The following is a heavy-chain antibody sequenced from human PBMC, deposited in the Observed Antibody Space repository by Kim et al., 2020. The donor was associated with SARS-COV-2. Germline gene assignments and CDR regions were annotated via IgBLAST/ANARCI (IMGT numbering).Heavy chain of an antibody. D-gene: IGHD3-10*01. CDR1: GFSFSNYA. CDR2: ISGSGT. Sequence: GGSLRLSCVAFGFSFSNYAMNWVRQAPGKGLEWVSTISGSGTYYADSVKGRFTISRDNSENTLYLQMNSLRAEDTAVYYCAKNPGGSRTLNFDYWGQGTLVTVSS. CDR3: AKNPGGSRTLNFDY. J-gene: IGHJ4*02. V-gene: IGHV3-23*01.